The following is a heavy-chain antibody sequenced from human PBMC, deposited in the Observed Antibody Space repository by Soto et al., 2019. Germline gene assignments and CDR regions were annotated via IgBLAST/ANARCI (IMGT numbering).Heavy chain of an antibody. CDR3: LVNGIDY. D-gene: IGHD1-1*01. CDR2: IYHSGST. J-gene: IGHJ4*02. CDR1: GGSISSSNL. Sequence: PSETLSLTCGVSGGSISSSNLWSWVRQPPGKGLEWIGEIYHSGSTNYNPSLKSRVTISVDKSTSTAYMELSSLRSEDTAVYYCLVNGIDYWGQGTLVTVSS. V-gene: IGHV4-4*02.